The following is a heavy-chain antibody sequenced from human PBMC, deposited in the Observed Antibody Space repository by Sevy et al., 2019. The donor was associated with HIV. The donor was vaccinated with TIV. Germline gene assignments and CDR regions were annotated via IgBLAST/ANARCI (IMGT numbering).Heavy chain of an antibody. D-gene: IGHD4-17*01. CDR3: ARDSVHGDTGDYFDF. CDR2: INEDGGAR. J-gene: IGHJ4*02. Sequence: AGSLRLSCAASGFTFTNNWLTWVRQAPGKGLEWLANINEDGGARLYVDSVRGRFTISRDNAKNSLYLQMNSLRAEDTAVYYCARDSVHGDTGDYFDFWGQGTLVTVSS. CDR1: GFTFTNNW. V-gene: IGHV3-7*01.